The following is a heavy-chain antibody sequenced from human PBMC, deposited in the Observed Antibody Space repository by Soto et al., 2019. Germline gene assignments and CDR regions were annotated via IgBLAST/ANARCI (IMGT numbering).Heavy chain of an antibody. D-gene: IGHD1-26*01. J-gene: IGHJ3*02. Sequence: GGSLRLSCAASGFTFSSYGMHWVRQAPGKGLEWVAVIWYDGSNKYYADSVKGRFTISRDNSKNTLYLQMNSLRAEDTAVYYCARASGSYQPRPDDAFDIWGQGTMVTVSS. CDR2: IWYDGSNK. CDR1: GFTFSSYG. CDR3: ARASGSYQPRPDDAFDI. V-gene: IGHV3-33*01.